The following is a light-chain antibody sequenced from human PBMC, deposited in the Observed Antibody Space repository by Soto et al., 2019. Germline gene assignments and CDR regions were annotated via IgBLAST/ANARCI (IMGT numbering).Light chain of an antibody. V-gene: IGKV1-5*01. J-gene: IGKJ1*01. CDR3: QQYNSYWT. Sequence: DVQMTQSPSTLSASVGDRVTITCRASQIVNSWLAWYQQKPGRAPKLLIYDATSLESGVPSSFSGSRSGTEFTLTISSLQPDDSATYYCQQYNSYWTFGQGTRVEIK. CDR2: DAT. CDR1: QIVNSW.